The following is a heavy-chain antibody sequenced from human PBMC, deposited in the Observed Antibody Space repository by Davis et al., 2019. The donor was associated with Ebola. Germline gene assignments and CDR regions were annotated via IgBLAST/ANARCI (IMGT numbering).Heavy chain of an antibody. Sequence: ASVKVSCKASGYTFTSYYMHWVRQAPGQGLEWMGIINPSGGSTSYAQKFQGRVTMTRNTSISTAYMELSGLRSDDTAVYSCARDPLGYCSSTGCPEAFDIWGQGTMVTVSS. CDR3: ARDPLGYCSSTGCPEAFDI. J-gene: IGHJ3*02. V-gene: IGHV1-46*01. CDR2: INPSGGST. CDR1: GYTFTSYY. D-gene: IGHD2-2*01.